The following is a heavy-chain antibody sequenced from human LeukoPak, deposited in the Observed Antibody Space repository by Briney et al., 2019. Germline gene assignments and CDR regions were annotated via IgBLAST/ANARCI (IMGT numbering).Heavy chain of an antibody. D-gene: IGHD2-2*01. J-gene: IGHJ4*02. V-gene: IGHV3-21*01. CDR2: ISPSRSYI. CDR3: ARGRGCSSMSCYPDY. Sequence: GGSLRLSCAASGFTFSSYEMNWVRQAPGKGLEWVSSISPSRSYIYYADSVKGRFTISRDNAKNSLYLQMNSLRAEDTAVYYCARGRGCSSMSCYPDYWGQGTLVTVSS. CDR1: GFTFSSYE.